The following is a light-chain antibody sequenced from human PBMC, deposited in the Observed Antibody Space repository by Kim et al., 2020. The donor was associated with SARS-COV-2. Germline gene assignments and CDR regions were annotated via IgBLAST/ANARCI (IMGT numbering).Light chain of an antibody. Sequence: QSVLTQPPSLSGAPGQRVTISCTGSSSNIGAGYVVHWYQQFPGTAPKLLIYDNTNRPSGVPDRFSGSKSGTSASLAITGLQAEDEADYYCQSYDSSLSGSRVFGGGTQLTVL. CDR1: SSNIGAGYV. J-gene: IGLJ3*02. CDR2: DNT. V-gene: IGLV1-40*01. CDR3: QSYDSSLSGSRV.